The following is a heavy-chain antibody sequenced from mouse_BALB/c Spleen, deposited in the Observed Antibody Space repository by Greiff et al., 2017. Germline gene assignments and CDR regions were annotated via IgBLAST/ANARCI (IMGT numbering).Heavy chain of an antibody. CDR1: GFNIKDTY. CDR3: ASELGGNYFDY. Sequence: EVKLVESGAELVKPGASVKLSCTASGFNIKDTYMHWVKQRPEQGLEWIGRIDPANGNTKYDPKFQGKATITADTSSNTAYLQLSSLTSEDTAVYYCASELGGNYFDYWGQGTTLTVSS. CDR2: IDPANGNT. J-gene: IGHJ2*01. D-gene: IGHD4-1*01. V-gene: IGHV14-3*02.